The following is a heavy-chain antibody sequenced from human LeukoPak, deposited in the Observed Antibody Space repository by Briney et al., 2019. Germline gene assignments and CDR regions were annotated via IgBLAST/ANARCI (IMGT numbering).Heavy chain of an antibody. V-gene: IGHV4-59*08. Sequence: SETLSLTCTVSTGSITNYYGSWIRQPPEKGLEWIGYIYYTGSTNYDPSLKSRLTMSVDTSKSQFSLNLSSVTAADTAVYYCARTYCDPRRGYFDYWGQGTLVTVSS. CDR2: IYYTGST. D-gene: IGHD4-17*01. J-gene: IGHJ4*02. CDR1: TGSITNYY. CDR3: ARTYCDPRRGYFDY.